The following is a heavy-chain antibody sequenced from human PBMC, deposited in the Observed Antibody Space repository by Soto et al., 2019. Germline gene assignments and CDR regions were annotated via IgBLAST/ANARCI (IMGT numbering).Heavy chain of an antibody. V-gene: IGHV3-33*01. CDR1: GFTFSSYA. J-gene: IGHJ4*02. Sequence: GGSLRLSCAASGFTFSSYAMHWVRQAPGKGLEWVALIRSDGSNEKYADSVKGRFTISRDNSKNTLYLQMNSLRAEDAAVYYCARGAGSGAYLIDYCGQGTLVTVSS. D-gene: IGHD1-26*01. CDR2: IRSDGSNE. CDR3: ARGAGSGAYLIDY.